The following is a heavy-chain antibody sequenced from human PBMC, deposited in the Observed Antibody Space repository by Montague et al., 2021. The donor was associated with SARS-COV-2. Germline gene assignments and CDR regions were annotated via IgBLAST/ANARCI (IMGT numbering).Heavy chain of an antibody. CDR1: RGSLSNYY. D-gene: IGHD2/OR15-2a*01. CDR2: MYETGNM. Sequence: SQTLSLTCTVSRGSLSNYYWSWIRQSPDKGLGWIGYMYETGNMIYNPSLRSRVSISADTSKSQFSLRLTSVTAADSARYYCARNMAYWGQGVLVTV. V-gene: IGHV4-4*09. CDR3: ARNMAY. J-gene: IGHJ4*02.